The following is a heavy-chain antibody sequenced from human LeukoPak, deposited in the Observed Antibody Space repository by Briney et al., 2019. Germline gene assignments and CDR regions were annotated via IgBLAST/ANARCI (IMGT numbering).Heavy chain of an antibody. J-gene: IGHJ4*02. Sequence: GGSLRLSCAASGFTFDDYAMHWVRQAPGKGLEWVSGISWNSGSIGYADSVKGRFTISRDNAKNSLYLQMNSLRAEDTALYYCAKVVVATHGRNGGGFDYWGQGTLVTVSS. D-gene: IGHD5-12*01. V-gene: IGHV3-9*01. CDR1: GFTFDDYA. CDR3: AKVVVATHGRNGGGFDY. CDR2: ISWNSGSI.